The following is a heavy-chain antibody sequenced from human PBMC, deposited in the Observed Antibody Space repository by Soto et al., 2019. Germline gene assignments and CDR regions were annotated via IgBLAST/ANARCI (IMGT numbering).Heavy chain of an antibody. D-gene: IGHD3-3*02. CDR2: INPSGGT. CDR3: ARDRQYYHFWGGYENEGPYGMDV. J-gene: IGHJ6*02. V-gene: IGHV4-34*02. CDR1: GGSFSGYY. Sequence: QVQLQQWGAGLLKPSETLSLTCAVYGGSFSGYYWTWLRQAPGKGLEWIGEINPSGGTNYTSSLKSRVTISVDTSKNQFSLILYSVTAADTAVYYCARDRQYYHFWGGYENEGPYGMDVWGQGTTVTVSS.